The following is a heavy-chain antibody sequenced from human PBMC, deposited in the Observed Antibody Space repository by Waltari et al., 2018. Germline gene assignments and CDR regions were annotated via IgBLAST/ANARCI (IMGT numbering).Heavy chain of an antibody. V-gene: IGHV3-23*04. D-gene: IGHD1-7*01. CDR3: AKDPEITGTRVCYFDY. Sequence: EVQLVESGGGLVQPGGSLRLSCAASGFTFSSYAMSWVRQAPGKGLEWVSAISGSGGSTYYADSVKGRFTISRDKSKNTLYLQMNSLRAEDTAVYYCAKDPEITGTRVCYFDYWGQGTLVTVSS. CDR2: ISGSGGST. CDR1: GFTFSSYA. J-gene: IGHJ4*02.